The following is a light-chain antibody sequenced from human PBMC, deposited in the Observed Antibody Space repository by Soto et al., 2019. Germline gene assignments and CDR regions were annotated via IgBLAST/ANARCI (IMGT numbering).Light chain of an antibody. CDR1: QSVDSY. CDR3: QQRLNSPLT. Sequence: EIVLTQSPATLSLSPGERATLSCRASQSVDSYLAWYQQKPGQAPRLLIYDASNRATGIPARFSGSGSGTDFPLTISSLEPEDFAVYYCQQRLNSPLTFGGGTKVEIK. J-gene: IGKJ4*01. CDR2: DAS. V-gene: IGKV3-11*01.